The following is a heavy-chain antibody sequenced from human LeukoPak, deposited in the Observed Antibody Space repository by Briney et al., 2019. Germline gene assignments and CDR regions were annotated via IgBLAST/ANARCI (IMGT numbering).Heavy chain of an antibody. J-gene: IGHJ5*02. CDR1: GFTFSSYA. CDR3: VKTRYSSGWYGWFDP. Sequence: GGSLRLSCSASGFTFSSYAMHWARQAPGKGLEYVSAISSNGGSTYYADSVKGRFTISRDNSKNTLYLQMSSLRAEDTAVYYCVKTRYSSGWYGWFDPWGQGTLVTVSS. CDR2: ISSNGGST. D-gene: IGHD6-19*01. V-gene: IGHV3-64D*06.